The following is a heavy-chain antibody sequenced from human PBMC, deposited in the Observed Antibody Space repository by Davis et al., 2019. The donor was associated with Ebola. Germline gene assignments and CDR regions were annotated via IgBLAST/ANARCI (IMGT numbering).Heavy chain of an antibody. CDR3: AKAARWLVRGDYFDY. D-gene: IGHD6-19*01. CDR2: ISYDGSNK. J-gene: IGHJ4*02. Sequence: PGGSLRLSCAASGFTFSSYGMHWVRQAPGKGLEWVAVISYDGSNKYYADSVKGRFTISRDNSKNTLYLQMSSLRAEDTAVYYCAKAARWLVRGDYFDYWGQGTLVTVSS. CDR1: GFTFSSYG. V-gene: IGHV3-30*18.